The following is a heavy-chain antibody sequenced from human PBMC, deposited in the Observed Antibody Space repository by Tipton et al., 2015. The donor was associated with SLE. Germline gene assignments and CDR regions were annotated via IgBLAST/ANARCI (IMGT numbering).Heavy chain of an antibody. Sequence: TLSLTCTVSGGSISSSDYYWGWIRQPPGKGLEWIGSFYYIGSTYYNPSLKSRVSISVDTSKNQFSLKMISVTAADTAVYYCARRYGTSFDYWDQGTLVTVSS. D-gene: IGHD2-8*01. CDR2: FYYIGST. CDR3: ARRYGTSFDY. CDR1: GGSISSSDYY. V-gene: IGHV4-39*07. J-gene: IGHJ4*02.